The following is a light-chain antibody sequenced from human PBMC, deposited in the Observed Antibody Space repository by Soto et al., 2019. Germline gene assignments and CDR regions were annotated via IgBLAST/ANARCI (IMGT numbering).Light chain of an antibody. V-gene: IGLV2-8*01. CDR3: SSYAGSNNYV. Sequence: QSVLTQPPSASGSPGQSVTISCTGTSSDVGGYNYVSWYQQHPGKAPKLMIYEVSKRPSGVPDRVSGSKSGNTTSLTVSGLQAEYEAHYYCSSYAGSNNYVFGTGTKLTVL. CDR2: EVS. CDR1: SSDVGGYNY. J-gene: IGLJ1*01.